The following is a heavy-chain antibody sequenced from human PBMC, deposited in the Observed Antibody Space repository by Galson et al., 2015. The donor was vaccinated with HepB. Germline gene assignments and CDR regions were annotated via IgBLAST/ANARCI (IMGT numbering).Heavy chain of an antibody. V-gene: IGHV1-46*03. CDR3: ASPHCGGDYVSG. D-gene: IGHD2-21*02. J-gene: IGHJ4*02. CDR1: GYTFTSYY. CDR2: INPSGGST. Sequence: SVKVSCKASGYTFTSYYMHWVRQAPGQGLEWMGIINPSGGSTSYAQKFQGRVTMTRDTSTSTVYMELSSLRSEDTAVYYCASPHCGGDYVSGWGQGALVTVSS.